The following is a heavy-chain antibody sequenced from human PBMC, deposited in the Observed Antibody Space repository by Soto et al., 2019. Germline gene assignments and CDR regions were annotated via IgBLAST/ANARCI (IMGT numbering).Heavy chain of an antibody. D-gene: IGHD7-27*01. V-gene: IGHV2-5*02. CDR3: AHRSLAVWGFDY. CDR1: GFSLSTSGVG. J-gene: IGHJ4*02. Sequence: QITLKESGPTLVKPTQALTLTCTFSGFSLSTSGVGVGWIRQPPGKALEWLALIYWDDDKRYSPSLKIRLTLTKATSKNQVVPTMTTMDPVDTATYYCAHRSLAVWGFDYWGQGTLVTVSS. CDR2: IYWDDDK.